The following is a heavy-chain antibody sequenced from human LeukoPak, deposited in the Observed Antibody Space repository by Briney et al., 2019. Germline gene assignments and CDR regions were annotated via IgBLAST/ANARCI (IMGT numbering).Heavy chain of an antibody. CDR1: GFTFSSYW. Sequence: GGSLRLSCAASGFTFSSYWMHWVRQAPGKGLVWVSRINTDGSSTSYADSVKGRFTISRDNAKNTLYLQMNSLRAEDTAVYYCARDLHCGGDCYPLTYWGQGTMVTVSS. CDR2: INTDGSST. CDR3: ARDLHCGGDCYPLTY. V-gene: IGHV3-74*01. D-gene: IGHD2-21*01. J-gene: IGHJ4*02.